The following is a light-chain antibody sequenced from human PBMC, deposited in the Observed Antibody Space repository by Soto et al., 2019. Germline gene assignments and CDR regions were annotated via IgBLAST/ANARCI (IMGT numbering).Light chain of an antibody. J-gene: IGKJ2*01. V-gene: IGKV1-39*01. CDR2: AAS. CDR1: QNIGTS. CDR3: QQSSLTGYT. Sequence: DIQMTQSPSSLSASVGDRVPITCRASQNIGTSFNWYQQRPGKAPQVLIYAASSLQSGVSSRFRGSGSGTNFTLTVRSLQPEDFAIYYFQQSSLTGYTFGQGTNLDIK.